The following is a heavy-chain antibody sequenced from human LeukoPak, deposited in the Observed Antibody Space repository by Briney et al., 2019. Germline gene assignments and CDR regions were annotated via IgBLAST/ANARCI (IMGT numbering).Heavy chain of an antibody. V-gene: IGHV1-3*01. J-gene: IGHJ4*02. CDR2: IHAGNDNA. CDR1: GYTFTSYA. Sequence: GASVMVSCKASGYTFTSYAIHWVRQAPGQRLEWMGWIHAGNDNAKYSQKFQGRVTITAGTSASTAYMELSSLRSEDTAVYYCARDSPYYYDSSGYYYGYFDYWGQGTLVTVSS. D-gene: IGHD3-22*01. CDR3: ARDSPYYYDSSGYYYGYFDY.